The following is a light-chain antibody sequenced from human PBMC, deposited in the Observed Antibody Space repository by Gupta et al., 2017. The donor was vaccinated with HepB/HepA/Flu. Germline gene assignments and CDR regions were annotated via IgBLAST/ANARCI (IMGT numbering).Light chain of an antibody. Sequence: DIVMTQSPLSLPVTPGEPASISCRSSQRLLHSTGNNFLDWYLQKPGQSPQLLIYLGSSRASGVPDRFSGSGSGTDFTLKISRVEAEDVGVYYCRQALQTPRTFGGGTKVEIK. CDR3: RQALQTPRT. V-gene: IGKV2-28*01. CDR1: QRLLHSTGNNF. CDR2: LGS. J-gene: IGKJ4*01.